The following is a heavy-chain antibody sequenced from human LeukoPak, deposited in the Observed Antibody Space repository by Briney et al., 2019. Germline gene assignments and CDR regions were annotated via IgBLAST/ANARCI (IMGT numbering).Heavy chain of an antibody. CDR3: VRHWVHDFGGSDWYFDL. CDR2: MFYGGTT. V-gene: IGHV4-59*08. J-gene: IGHJ2*01. Sequence: PSETLSLTCTVSGDSLSRSSWSWIRQSPGGGLEWIGYMFYGGTTHHNPSLKGRVTMSMVTSKDQFSLSLSSVTAADTAVYFCVRHWVHDFGGSDWYFDLWGRGTLVTVSS. D-gene: IGHD4-23*01. CDR1: GDSLSRSS.